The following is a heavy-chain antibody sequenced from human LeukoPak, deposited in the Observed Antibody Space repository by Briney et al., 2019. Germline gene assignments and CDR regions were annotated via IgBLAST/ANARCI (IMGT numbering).Heavy chain of an antibody. V-gene: IGHV1-2*06. CDR1: GYTFTGYY. CDR2: INPNSGST. D-gene: IGHD3-22*01. J-gene: IGHJ4*02. Sequence: ASVKVSCKASGYTFTGYYRHWVRQAPGQGLEWMGRINPNSGSTNYAQKFQGRVTMTRDTSISTAYMELSRLRSYDTAVYYCARDLSSYDSGCYYGDHWGQGTLVTVSS. CDR3: ARDLSSYDSGCYYGDH.